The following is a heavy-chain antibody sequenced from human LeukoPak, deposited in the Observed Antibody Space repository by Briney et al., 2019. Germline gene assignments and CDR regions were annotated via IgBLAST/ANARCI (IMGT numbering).Heavy chain of an antibody. Sequence: GASVKVSCKASGYTFNNHHMNWVRQAPGQGLEWMGWINTNTGNPTYAQGFTGRFVFSLDTSVSTAYLQISSLKAEDTAVYYCARDDAGTFDYWGQGTLVTVSS. D-gene: IGHD1-26*01. V-gene: IGHV7-4-1*02. CDR3: ARDDAGTFDY. J-gene: IGHJ4*02. CDR1: GYTFNNHH. CDR2: INTNTGNP.